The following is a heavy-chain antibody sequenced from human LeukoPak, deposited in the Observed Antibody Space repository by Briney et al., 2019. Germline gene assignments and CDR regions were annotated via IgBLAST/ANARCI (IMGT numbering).Heavy chain of an antibody. CDR3: AREDSRDALDI. CDR2: ISSGGRTI. D-gene: IGHD3-22*01. J-gene: IGHJ3*02. Sequence: SLKLPCECLAFTLSSFNTNWVSQTQGKGLEWVSYISSGGRTIYYADSVKGRFTISRDNARNSLYLQMNSLRAEDTAVYHCAREDSRDALDIWGQGTMVTVSS. CDR1: AFTLSSFN. V-gene: IGHV3-48*03.